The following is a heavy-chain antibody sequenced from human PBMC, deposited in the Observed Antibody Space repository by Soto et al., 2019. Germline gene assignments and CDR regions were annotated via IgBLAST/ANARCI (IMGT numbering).Heavy chain of an antibody. D-gene: IGHD6-19*01. V-gene: IGHV3-23*01. CDR3: AKDTPIFRWLVAQATNWFDP. J-gene: IGHJ5*02. CDR1: GFTFSSYA. Sequence: EVQLLESGGGLVQPGGSLRLSCAASGFTFSSYAMSWVRQAPGKGLEWVSAISGSGGSTYYADSVKGRFTISRDNSKNTLYLQMNSLRAEDTAVYYCAKDTPIFRWLVAQATNWFDPWGQGTLVTVSS. CDR2: ISGSGGST.